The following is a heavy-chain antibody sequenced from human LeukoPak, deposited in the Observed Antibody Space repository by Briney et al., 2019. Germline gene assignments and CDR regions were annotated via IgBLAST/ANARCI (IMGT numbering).Heavy chain of an antibody. CDR2: IYYSGST. Sequence: PSETLSLTCTVSGGSISSSSYYWGWIRQPPGKGLEWIGSIYYSGSTNYNPSLKSRVTISVDKSKNQFSLKLSSVTAADTAVYYCARGSGRPYIYSSNGVARPLQDGFDPWGQGTLVTVSS. D-gene: IGHD6-13*01. J-gene: IGHJ5*02. CDR3: ARGSGRPYIYSSNGVARPLQDGFDP. V-gene: IGHV4-39*07. CDR1: GGSISSSSYY.